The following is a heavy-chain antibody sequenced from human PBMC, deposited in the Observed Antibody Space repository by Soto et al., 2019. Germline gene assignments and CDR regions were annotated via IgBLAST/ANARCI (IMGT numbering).Heavy chain of an antibody. Sequence: SVKVSCKASGGTFSSYAISWVRQAPGQGLEWMGGIIPIFGTANYAQKFQGRVTITADESTSTAYMGLSSLRSEDTAVYFCARVPSPFDYYYAMDVWGQGTTVTVSS. CDR1: GGTFSSYA. D-gene: IGHD3-16*01. J-gene: IGHJ6*02. CDR3: ARVPSPFDYYYAMDV. V-gene: IGHV1-69*13. CDR2: IIPIFGTA.